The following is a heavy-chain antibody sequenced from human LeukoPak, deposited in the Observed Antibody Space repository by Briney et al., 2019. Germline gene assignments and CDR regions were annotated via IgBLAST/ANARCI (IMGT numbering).Heavy chain of an antibody. CDR1: GFTFTSSA. D-gene: IGHD6-6*01. V-gene: IGHV1-58*02. J-gene: IGHJ4*02. CDR2: IVVGSGNT. CDR3: ARDQYVSSSIAAYYFDY. Sequence: GASVTVSFKASGFTFTSSAMQWVRQPRGQRLEWIGWIVVGSGNTNYAQKFQERVTITRDMSTSTAYMELSSLRSEDTGVYYCARDQYVSSSIAAYYFDYWGQGTLVTVSS.